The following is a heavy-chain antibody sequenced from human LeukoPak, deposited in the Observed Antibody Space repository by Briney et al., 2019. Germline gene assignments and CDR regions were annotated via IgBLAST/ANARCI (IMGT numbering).Heavy chain of an antibody. V-gene: IGHV4-4*02. CDR3: ARHRADSSSWHFPHASYFDY. CDR1: GGSISSSNW. Sequence: PSETLSLTCAVSGGSISSSNWLRWVRQPPGKGLEGIGESYHSWSTNYNPSPKSRLPISVNKYKNQFFLKLSSVTAADTAVYYCARHRADSSSWHFPHASYFDYWGQGTLVTVSS. CDR2: SYHSWST. D-gene: IGHD6-13*01. J-gene: IGHJ4*02.